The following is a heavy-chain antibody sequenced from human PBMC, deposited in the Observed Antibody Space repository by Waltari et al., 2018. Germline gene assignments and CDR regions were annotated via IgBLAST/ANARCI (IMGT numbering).Heavy chain of an antibody. CDR1: GYDFSTFW. Sequence: EVQLVQSGAEVKKPGESLRIACEGSGYDFSTFWITWVRHMPGKGLEWMGRIDPRDSYTNYSPSFRGHVTISVDRSISTAYIQWSGLRASDTAIYYCARTSTRDFYYMDVWGKGTTVTVSS. J-gene: IGHJ6*03. D-gene: IGHD1-1*01. V-gene: IGHV5-10-1*01. CDR2: IDPRDSYT. CDR3: ARTSTRDFYYMDV.